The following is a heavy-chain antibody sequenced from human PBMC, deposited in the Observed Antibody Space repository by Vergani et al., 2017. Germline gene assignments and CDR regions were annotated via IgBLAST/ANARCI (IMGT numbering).Heavy chain of an antibody. CDR2: IGYDGRIK. CDR1: GFSFNTYG. Sequence: QVQLVETGGGVVQPGGSLRLYCATSGFSFNTYGAHWVRQAPGKGQEWVAFIGYDGRIKYNVDSVKGRFTISRDTSKKTLSLQMRSLGADDTAVNYCAKDGRENSDYGYFDYWGQGTLVTVSS. D-gene: IGHD4-17*01. J-gene: IGHJ4*02. V-gene: IGHV3-30*02. CDR3: AKDGRENSDYGYFDY.